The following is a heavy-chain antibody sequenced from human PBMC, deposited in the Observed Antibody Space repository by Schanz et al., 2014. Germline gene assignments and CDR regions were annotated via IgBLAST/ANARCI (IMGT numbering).Heavy chain of an antibody. CDR3: VRDSFFAFDY. CDR1: GFTFSSYA. Sequence: EVQLLESGGGLVQPGGSLRLSCAASGFTFSSYAMSWVRQAPGKGLEWVSAISGSGGSTYYADSVRGRFTMSSDSSKNTLYLQMNSLRAEDTAVYYCVRDSFFAFDYWGQGTLVTVSS. V-gene: IGHV3-23*01. J-gene: IGHJ4*02. CDR2: ISGSGGST. D-gene: IGHD3-3*01.